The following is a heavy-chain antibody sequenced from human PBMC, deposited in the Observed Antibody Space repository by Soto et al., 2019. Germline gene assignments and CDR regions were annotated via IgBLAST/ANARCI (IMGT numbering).Heavy chain of an antibody. CDR3: TTDPAVGGEWLFEQTPAWWFDP. V-gene: IGHV3-15*07. Sequence: GGSLRLSCAASGFTFSNAWMNWVRQAPGKGLEWVGRIKSKTDGGTTDYAAPVKGRFTISRDDSKNTLYLQMNSLKTEDTAVYYCTTDPAVGGEWLFEQTPAWWFDPWGQGTLVTVSS. D-gene: IGHD3-3*01. CDR1: GFTFSNAW. CDR2: IKSKTDGGTT. J-gene: IGHJ5*02.